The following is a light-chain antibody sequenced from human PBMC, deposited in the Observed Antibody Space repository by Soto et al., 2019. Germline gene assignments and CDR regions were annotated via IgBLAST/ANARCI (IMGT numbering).Light chain of an antibody. J-gene: IGKJ3*01. CDR2: GTS. V-gene: IGKV1-39*01. CDR3: QQSFTKPYT. CDR1: QGIRND. Sequence: IQMTQSPSSLSASVGDRVTITCRASQGIRNDLDWFQQKPGKAPNLLIYGTSYLRSGVPSRFSGSASGTDFTLTISGLQPEDFATYYCQQSFTKPYTFGPGTRVDF.